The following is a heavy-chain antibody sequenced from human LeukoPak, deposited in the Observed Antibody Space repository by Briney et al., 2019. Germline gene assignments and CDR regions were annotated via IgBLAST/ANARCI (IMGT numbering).Heavy chain of an antibody. V-gene: IGHV4-59*01. CDR1: GGSISSYY. CDR2: IYYSGST. D-gene: IGHD3-10*01. Sequence: SEILSLTCIVSGGSISSYYWSWIRQPPGRGLEWIGFIYYSGSTNYNPSLKSRVTISVDTSKSQFSLKLNSVTAADTAVYYCARGSYNFDYWGQGALVTISS. CDR3: ARGSYNFDY. J-gene: IGHJ4*02.